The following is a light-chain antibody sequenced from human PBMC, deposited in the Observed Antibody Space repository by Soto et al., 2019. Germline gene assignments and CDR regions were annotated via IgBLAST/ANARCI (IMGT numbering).Light chain of an antibody. CDR2: AAS. J-gene: IGKJ3*01. CDR3: QKYSSVPV. Sequence: DIQMTQSPTSLSASVGDRVTITCRASQGIRNFVAWYKQKPGKAPKLLIYAASTLQPGVPSRFSGSGSGTDFTLTINSLQPEDVATYSCQKYSSVPVFGPGTKVEIK. V-gene: IGKV1-27*01. CDR1: QGIRNF.